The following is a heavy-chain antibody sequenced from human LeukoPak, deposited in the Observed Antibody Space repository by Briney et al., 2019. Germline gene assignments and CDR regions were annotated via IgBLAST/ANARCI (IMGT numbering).Heavy chain of an antibody. V-gene: IGHV4-39*07. CDR1: GGSISSSSYY. CDR3: ARGPNYYDSSGLLDYYFDY. D-gene: IGHD3-22*01. J-gene: IGHJ4*02. CDR2: IYYSGST. Sequence: SETLSFTCTVSGGSISSSSYYWGWIRQPPGKGLEWIGSIYYSGSTYYNPSLKSRVTISVDTSKNQFSLKLSSVTAADTAVYHCARGPNYYDSSGLLDYYFDYWGQGTLVTVSS.